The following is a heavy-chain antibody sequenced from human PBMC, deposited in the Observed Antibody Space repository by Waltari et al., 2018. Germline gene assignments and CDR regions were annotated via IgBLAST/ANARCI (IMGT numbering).Heavy chain of an antibody. Sequence: QVLLQQWGAGLLKPSETLSLTCAVYGGSFNFYYWSWFRQPPGEGLEWIGEITHSGSTNYNPSLKSRVSISVDTPNNQFSLKLTSVTAADTAAYYCARRGYCGIDCYSNYFDFWGQGTLVTVSS. CDR2: ITHSGST. CDR3: ARRGYCGIDCYSNYFDF. V-gene: IGHV4-34*01. D-gene: IGHD2-21*01. J-gene: IGHJ4*02. CDR1: GGSFNFYY.